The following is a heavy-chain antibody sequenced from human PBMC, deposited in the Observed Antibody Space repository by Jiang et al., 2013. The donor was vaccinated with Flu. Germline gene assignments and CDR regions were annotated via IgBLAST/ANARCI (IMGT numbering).Heavy chain of an antibody. D-gene: IGHD4-17*01. CDR2: ISWNSGSI. CDR3: AKAYGDYEGGPFDY. J-gene: IGHJ4*02. CDR1: GFTFDDYA. Sequence: SCAASGFTFDDYAMHWVRQAPGKGLEWVSGISWNSGSIGYADSVKGRFTISRDNAKNSLYLQMNSLRAEDTALYYCAKAYGDYEGGPFDYWGQGTLITVSS. V-gene: IGHV3-9*01.